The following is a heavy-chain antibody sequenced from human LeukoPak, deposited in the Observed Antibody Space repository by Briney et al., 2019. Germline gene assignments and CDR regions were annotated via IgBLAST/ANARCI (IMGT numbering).Heavy chain of an antibody. J-gene: IGHJ4*02. V-gene: IGHV5-51*01. Sequence: AGEPLKISCKTSGYSFTSFWIGWVRQLPGKGLEWMGVIYPSDSDSKYSPSFQGQVTISADKSTSTAYLHWTSLKASDTAVYYCARHPLYCSHTAADHWGQGTLVTVSS. CDR3: ARHPLYCSHTAADH. D-gene: IGHD2-15*01. CDR2: IYPSDSDS. CDR1: GYSFTSFW.